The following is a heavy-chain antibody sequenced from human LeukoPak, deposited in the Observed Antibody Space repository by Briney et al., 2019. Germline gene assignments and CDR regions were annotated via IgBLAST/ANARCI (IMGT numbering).Heavy chain of an antibody. Sequence: PSETLSLTCTVSGGSISSYYWNWIRQPPGKGLEWIGYIYYTGNTNYNPSLKSRVTISVDTSKNQFSLKLSSVTAADTAVYYCARWYYDSSGYRYFDYWCQGTLVTVSS. J-gene: IGHJ4*02. CDR1: GGSISSYY. CDR2: IYYTGNT. CDR3: ARWYYDSSGYRYFDY. D-gene: IGHD3-22*01. V-gene: IGHV4-59*01.